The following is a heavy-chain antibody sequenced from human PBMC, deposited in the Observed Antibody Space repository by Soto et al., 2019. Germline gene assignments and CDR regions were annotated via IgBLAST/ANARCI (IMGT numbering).Heavy chain of an antibody. CDR2: IYSSGSA. Sequence: SETLSLTCTVSGGSVSDSSYYWAWVRQPPGKGLQWIATIYSSGSAYSNPSLKSRVSISLHASKNQFSLRLSSVTAADTAVYYCAKEEGQVDTAFFDPWGQGTRVTVSS. CDR1: GGSVSDSSYY. CDR3: AKEEGQVDTAFFDP. V-gene: IGHV4-39*02. D-gene: IGHD5-18*01. J-gene: IGHJ5*02.